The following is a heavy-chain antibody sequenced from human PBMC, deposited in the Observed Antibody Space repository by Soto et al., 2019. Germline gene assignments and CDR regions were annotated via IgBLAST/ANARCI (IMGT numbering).Heavy chain of an antibody. V-gene: IGHV3-23*01. Sequence: GGSLRLSCAASGFTFSSYAMSWVRQAPGKGMEWVSAISGSDNSTYYADSVKGRFTISRDNSKSTLYLQMNSLRAEDTAVYYCAKALVVVAATHAFDIWGQGTMVTVSS. J-gene: IGHJ3*02. CDR3: AKALVVVAATHAFDI. D-gene: IGHD2-15*01. CDR1: GFTFSSYA. CDR2: ISGSDNST.